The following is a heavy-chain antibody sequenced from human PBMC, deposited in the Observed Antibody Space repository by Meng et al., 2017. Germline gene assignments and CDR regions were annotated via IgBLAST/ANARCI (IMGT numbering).Heavy chain of an antibody. D-gene: IGHD1-26*01. CDR1: GDSVSSNSAA. V-gene: IGHV6-1*01. CDR3: ARGSYSFDS. J-gene: IGHJ4*02. CDR2: AYYRSKWYH. Sequence: QIKLHQSGSGLVKPSKTLSPICAISGDSVSSNSAAWNWIRQSPSRGLEWLGRAYYRSKWYHDYAESVKSRISIDPDTSKNQFSLQLRSVTPEDSAVYYCARGSYSFDSWGQRTLVTVSS.